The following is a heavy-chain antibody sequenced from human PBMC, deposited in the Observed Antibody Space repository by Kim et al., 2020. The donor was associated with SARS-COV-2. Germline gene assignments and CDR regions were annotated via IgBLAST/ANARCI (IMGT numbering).Heavy chain of an antibody. D-gene: IGHD2-21*02. J-gene: IGHJ4*02. Sequence: YADSVKGRFTVSRYNAKSSLYLQMNSLRDEDTAFYYCAKSPGVTTGYFDYWGQGALVTVSS. V-gene: IGHV3-9*01. CDR3: AKSPGVTTGYFDY.